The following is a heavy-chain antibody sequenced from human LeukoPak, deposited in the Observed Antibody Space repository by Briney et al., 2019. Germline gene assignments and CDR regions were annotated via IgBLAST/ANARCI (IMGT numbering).Heavy chain of an antibody. CDR1: GYSFTGYY. CDR2: INPNSGRT. CDR3: ARRSDNWFDP. Sequence: ASVKVSCTASGYSFTGYYMHWVRQAPGQGLEWMGWINPNSGRTNYAQKFQGRVTMTRDTSISTAYMDLSSLRFDDTAVYYCARRSDNWFDPWGQGTLVTVSS. V-gene: IGHV1-2*02. J-gene: IGHJ5*02.